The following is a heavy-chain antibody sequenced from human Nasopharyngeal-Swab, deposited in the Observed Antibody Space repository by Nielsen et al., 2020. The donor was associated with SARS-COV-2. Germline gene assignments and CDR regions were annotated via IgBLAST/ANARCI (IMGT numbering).Heavy chain of an antibody. D-gene: IGHD2/OR15-2a*01. CDR3: ARAGNIHYYYYGMDV. Sequence: RQAPGKGLEWIGEINHSGSTNYNPSLKSRVTISVDTSKNQFSLKLSSVTAADTAVYYCARAGNIHYYYYGMDVWGQGTTVTVSS. V-gene: IGHV4-34*01. CDR2: INHSGST. J-gene: IGHJ6*02.